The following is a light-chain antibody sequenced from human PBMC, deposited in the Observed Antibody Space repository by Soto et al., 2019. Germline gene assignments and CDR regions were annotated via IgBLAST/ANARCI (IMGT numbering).Light chain of an antibody. CDR2: KAS. CDR1: QSISSW. CDR3: QQYNDYLLT. V-gene: IGKV1-5*03. J-gene: IGKJ3*01. Sequence: DIQMTQSPSTLSAPVGDRVTITCRASQSISSWLAWYQQKPGKAPKLLIYKASNLESGVPSRFSGSGSGTEFTLTISSLQPDDFATYYCQQYNDYLLTFGPGTKVDFK.